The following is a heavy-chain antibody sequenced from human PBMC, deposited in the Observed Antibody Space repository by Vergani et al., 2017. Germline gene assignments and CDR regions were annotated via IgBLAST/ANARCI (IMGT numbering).Heavy chain of an antibody. J-gene: IGHJ4*02. CDR2: IHTYTGNP. CDR1: GYTFSNYA. CDR3: ARGLNFYDSGTFDY. Sequence: QEQLVQSGAEVRKPGASVTVSCKTSGYTFSNYAMNWVRHAPGHGPEWMGWIHTYTGNPMYARGFTGRWVFSLDTSVNTAYLQIRSLEAEDTAVYYCARGLNFYDSGTFDYWGQGTLVTVSS. V-gene: IGHV7-4-1*02. D-gene: IGHD3-10*01.